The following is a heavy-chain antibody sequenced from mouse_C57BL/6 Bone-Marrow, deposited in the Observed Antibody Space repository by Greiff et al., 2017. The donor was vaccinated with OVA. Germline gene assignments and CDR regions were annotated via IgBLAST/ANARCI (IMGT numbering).Heavy chain of an antibody. Sequence: QVQLKESGAELVKPGASVKISCKASGYAFSSYWMNWVKQRPGKGLEWIGQIYPGDGDTNYNGKFKGKATLTADKSSSTAYMQLSSLTSEDSAVYFCARRAYYSNPYYFDYWGQGTTLTVSS. CDR3: ARRAYYSNPYYFDY. CDR1: GYAFSSYW. J-gene: IGHJ2*01. V-gene: IGHV1-80*01. CDR2: IYPGDGDT. D-gene: IGHD2-5*01.